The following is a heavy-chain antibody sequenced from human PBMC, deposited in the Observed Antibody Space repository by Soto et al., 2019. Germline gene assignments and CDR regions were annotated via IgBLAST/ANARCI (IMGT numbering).Heavy chain of an antibody. CDR2: IYHSGST. CDR1: GGSISRSNW. J-gene: IGHJ6*02. Sequence: SENLSLTCAGSGGSISRSNWWSWVRQPPGKGLEWIGEIYHSGSTNYNPSLKSRVTISVDKSKNQFSLKLSSVTAADTAVYYCARDRIAPGSCYYGMHVSGHGPTLTV. D-gene: IGHD2-21*01. CDR3: ARDRIAPGSCYYGMHV. V-gene: IGHV4-4*02.